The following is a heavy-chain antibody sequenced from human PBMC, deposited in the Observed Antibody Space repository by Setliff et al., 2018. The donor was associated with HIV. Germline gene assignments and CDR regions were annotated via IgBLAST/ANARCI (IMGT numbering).Heavy chain of an antibody. CDR2: IKSKTDGGTT. V-gene: IGHV3-15*01. CDR1: GFTFSNAW. J-gene: IGHJ6*03. D-gene: IGHD1-1*01. CDR3: TTSNWNRDYYYMDV. Sequence: PGGSLRLSCAASGFTFSNAWMSWVRQAPGKGLEWVGRIKSKTDGGTTDYAAPVKGRFTISRDDSKNTLYLQMNSLKIEDTAVYYCTTSNWNRDYYYMDVWGKGTTVTVSS.